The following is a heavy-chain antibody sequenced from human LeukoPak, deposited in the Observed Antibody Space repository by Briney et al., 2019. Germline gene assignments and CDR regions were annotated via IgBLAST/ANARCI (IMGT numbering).Heavy chain of an antibody. D-gene: IGHD2-15*01. CDR1: GGSISSASYY. CDR3: ARDIFYFDY. J-gene: IGHJ4*02. CDR2: IYTSGRT. Sequence: SETLSLTCTGSGGSISSASYYWSWIRQPAGKGLEWIGRIYTSGRTTYNPSLQSRVTISVDTSKKQVSLTLDSVTAADTATYYCARDIFYFDYWGQGIQVTVSS. V-gene: IGHV4-61*02.